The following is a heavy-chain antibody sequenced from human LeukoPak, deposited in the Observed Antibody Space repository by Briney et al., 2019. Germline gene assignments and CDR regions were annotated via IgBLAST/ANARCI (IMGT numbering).Heavy chain of an antibody. Sequence: GGSLRLSCAASGFTLSDYYMSWIRQAPGKGLEWVSAISGSGGSTYYADSVKGRFTISRDNSKNTLYLQMNSLRAEDTAVYYCAAQKSIAVAGHIDYWGQGTLVTVSS. D-gene: IGHD6-19*01. J-gene: IGHJ4*02. CDR3: AAQKSIAVAGHIDY. CDR1: GFTLSDYY. CDR2: ISGSGGST. V-gene: IGHV3-23*01.